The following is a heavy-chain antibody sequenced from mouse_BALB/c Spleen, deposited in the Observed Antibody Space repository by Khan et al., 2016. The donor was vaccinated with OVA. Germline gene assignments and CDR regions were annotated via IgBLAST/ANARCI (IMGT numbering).Heavy chain of an antibody. CDR2: INPTFGYT. CDR1: GYNITPYW. V-gene: IGHV1-7*01. CDR3: TRDRVDY. Sequence: QVQLKQPGAELAKPGASVKMSCKASGYNITPYWMHWVKQRPGQGLEWIGYINPTFGYTDYNEKFKDKATLFAVKSSSTAYMQLSSLTSDDSEVDYCTRDRVDYWGQGTPLTVS. J-gene: IGHJ2*01.